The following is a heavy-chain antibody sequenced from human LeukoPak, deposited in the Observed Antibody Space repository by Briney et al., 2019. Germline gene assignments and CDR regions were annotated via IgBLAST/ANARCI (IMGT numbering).Heavy chain of an antibody. CDR1: GFTFSSYG. V-gene: IGHV3-33*01. J-gene: IGHJ4*02. Sequence: GRSLRLSCAASGFTFSSYGMHWVRQGPGKGLEWVAALWYDGSNTHYADSVKGRFTISRDNSKNTLYLQMNSLTAEDTAVYYCARDGNDFWSGSSTGYYFDYWGQGTLVTVSS. CDR3: ARDGNDFWSGSSTGYYFDY. D-gene: IGHD3-3*01. CDR2: LWYDGSNT.